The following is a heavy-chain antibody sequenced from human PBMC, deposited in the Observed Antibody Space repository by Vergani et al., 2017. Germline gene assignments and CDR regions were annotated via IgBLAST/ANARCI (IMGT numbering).Heavy chain of an antibody. CDR2: IGYDGRIK. D-gene: IGHD4-17*01. V-gene: IGHV3-30*02. Sequence: QVQLVETGGGVVQPGGSLRLYCATSGFSFNTYGAHWVRQAPGKGLEWVAFIGYDGRIKYNVDSVKGRFTISRDTSKKTLSLQMRSLRADDTAVYYCAKDGRENSDYGYFDYWGQGTPVTVSS. CDR1: GFSFNTYG. J-gene: IGHJ4*02. CDR3: AKDGRENSDYGYFDY.